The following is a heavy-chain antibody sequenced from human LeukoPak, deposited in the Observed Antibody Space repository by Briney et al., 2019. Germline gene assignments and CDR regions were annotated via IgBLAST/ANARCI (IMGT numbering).Heavy chain of an antibody. Sequence: GGSLRLSCAASGFTFSSYWMHWVRQAPGKGLVWVSRINSDGSSTSYADSVKGRFTISRDNAKNTLYLQMNSLRAEDTAAYYCARGYCCSTNCPKAHYFDYWGQGTLVTVSS. CDR3: ARGYCCSTNCPKAHYFDY. CDR2: INSDGSST. J-gene: IGHJ4*02. D-gene: IGHD2-2*01. V-gene: IGHV3-74*01. CDR1: GFTFSSYW.